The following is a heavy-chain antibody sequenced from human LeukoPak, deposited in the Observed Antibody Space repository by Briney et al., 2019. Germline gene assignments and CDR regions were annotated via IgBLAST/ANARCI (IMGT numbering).Heavy chain of an antibody. CDR1: GGTFSSYA. CDR2: INPNSGGT. J-gene: IGHJ4*02. D-gene: IGHD2-15*01. CDR3: ARGSSSLFLVGAAFFDY. Sequence: GASVKVSCKASGGTFSSYAISWVRQAPGQGLEWMGWINPNSGGTNYAQKFQGRVTMTRDTSISTAYMELSRLRSDDTAVYYCARGSSSLFLVGAAFFDYWGQGTLVTVSS. V-gene: IGHV1-2*02.